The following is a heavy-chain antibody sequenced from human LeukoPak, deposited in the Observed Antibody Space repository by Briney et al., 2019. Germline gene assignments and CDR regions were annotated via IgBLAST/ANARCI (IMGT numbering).Heavy chain of an antibody. CDR3: ASQRGVNYDSSGYYFG. Sequence: GESLKISCKGSGYSFTSYWIGWVRQMPGKGLEWMGIIYPGDSDTRYSPSFQGQVTISADKSISTAYLQWSSLKASDTAMYYCASQRGVNYDSSGYYFGWGQGTLVTVSS. CDR2: IYPGDSDT. J-gene: IGHJ4*02. V-gene: IGHV5-51*01. D-gene: IGHD3-22*01. CDR1: GYSFTSYW.